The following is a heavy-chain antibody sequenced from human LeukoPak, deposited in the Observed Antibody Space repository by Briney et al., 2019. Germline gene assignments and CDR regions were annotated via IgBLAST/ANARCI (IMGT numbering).Heavy chain of an antibody. CDR1: GFTFSSYS. CDR2: ISSSSSYI. CDR3: ARIGGDSFNFDY. J-gene: IGHJ4*02. D-gene: IGHD2-21*02. V-gene: IGHV3-21*01. Sequence: AGGSLRLSCAASGFTFSSYSMNWVRQAPGKGLEWVSSISSSSSYIYYADSVKGRFTISRDNAKNSLYLQMNSLRAEDTAVYYCARIGGDSFNFDYWGQGTLVTVSS.